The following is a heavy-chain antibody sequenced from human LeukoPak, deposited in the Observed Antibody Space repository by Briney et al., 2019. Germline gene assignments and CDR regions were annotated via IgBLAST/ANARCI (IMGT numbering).Heavy chain of an antibody. CDR1: GFSFSNYW. D-gene: IGHD6-19*01. CDR3: ARGMSSGWRNFDY. CDR2: INSDGSSA. J-gene: IGHJ4*02. V-gene: IGHV3-74*01. Sequence: PGGSLRLSCAASGFSFSNYWMHWVRQAPGKGLVWVSNINSDGSSASYADSVKGRFTISRDNAKNTLYLKMSSLRAEDTAVYYWARGMSSGWRNFDYWGQGTLVTVSS.